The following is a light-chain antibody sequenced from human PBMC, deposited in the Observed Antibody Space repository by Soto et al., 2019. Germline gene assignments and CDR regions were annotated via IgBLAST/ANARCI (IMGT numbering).Light chain of an antibody. Sequence: DIVMTQSPGSLAVSLGERASIHCKSSQSVLSSSNNKNYLAWYQQQAGQPPKLLIYWASTRESGVPDRISGSGSGTDFTLTISSLEAEDVAFYWCQQYFDVPFTFGGGTKVDIK. CDR2: WAS. J-gene: IGKJ4*01. V-gene: IGKV4-1*01. CDR1: QSVLSSSNNKNY. CDR3: QQYFDVPFT.